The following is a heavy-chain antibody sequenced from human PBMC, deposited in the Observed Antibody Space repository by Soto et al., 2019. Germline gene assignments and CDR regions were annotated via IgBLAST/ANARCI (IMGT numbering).Heavy chain of an antibody. J-gene: IGHJ5*02. CDR3: AGIQINWFDP. CDR1: GFTFSSSW. CDR2: IKQDGSEV. Sequence: EVQLVESGGGLVQPGGSLRLTCTASGFTFSSSWMAWVRQAPGQGLEWVGNIKQDGSEVYYLDSVRGRFTISRDSAWKSLYLQVNSLRAEDTAVYYCAGIQINWFDPWGQGTLVAVSS. V-gene: IGHV3-7*01.